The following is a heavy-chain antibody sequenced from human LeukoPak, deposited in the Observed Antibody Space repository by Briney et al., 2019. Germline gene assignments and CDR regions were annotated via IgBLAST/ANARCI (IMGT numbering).Heavy chain of an antibody. V-gene: IGHV4-34*01. CDR1: GGSFSGYY. CDR3: ARAVAASRAWFDP. Sequence: SETLSLTCAVYGGSFSGYYWSWIRQPPGKGLEWIGEINHSGSTNYNPSLKSRVTISVDTSKNQFSPKLSSVTAADTAVYYCARAVAASRAWFDPWGQGTLVTVSS. D-gene: IGHD6-19*01. CDR2: INHSGST. J-gene: IGHJ5*02.